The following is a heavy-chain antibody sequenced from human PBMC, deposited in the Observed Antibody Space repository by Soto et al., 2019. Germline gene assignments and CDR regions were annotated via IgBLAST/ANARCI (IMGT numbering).Heavy chain of an antibody. CDR3: ARGSDYYTSGTYLGLDV. CDR2: IWYDGSHK. D-gene: IGHD3-10*01. CDR1: GFTFSSYG. Sequence: GGSLRLSCAASGFTFSSYGMHWVRQAPGKGLEWVAVIWYDGSHKYYADSVKGRFTISRDNSKNTLYLQMNSLRAEDTAVYFCARGSDYYTSGTYLGLDVWGQGTTVTVSS. J-gene: IGHJ6*02. V-gene: IGHV3-33*01.